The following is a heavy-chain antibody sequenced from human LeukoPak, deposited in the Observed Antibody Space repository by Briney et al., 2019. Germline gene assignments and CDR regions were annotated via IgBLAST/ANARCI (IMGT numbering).Heavy chain of an antibody. D-gene: IGHD3-22*01. J-gene: IGHJ4*02. CDR1: GFIVSNNS. V-gene: IGHV3-53*01. CDR3: ASLKGLFDYFDY. Sequence: GGSLRLSLVASGFIVSNNSRSWVRQAPGKGLGWVSVLYNAGSTYYADSVKGRFTISRDNSKNTLYLQMYSLRAEDTAVYYCASLKGLFDYFDYWGQGILVTVYS. CDR2: LYNAGST.